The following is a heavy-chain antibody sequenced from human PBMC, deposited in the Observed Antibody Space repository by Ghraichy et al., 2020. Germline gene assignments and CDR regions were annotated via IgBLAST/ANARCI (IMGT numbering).Heavy chain of an antibody. CDR1: GFTFSYYW. V-gene: IGHV3-74*01. D-gene: IGHD3-3*01. CDR2: VNSDGTNT. CDR3: ARGDYWRTIDY. Sequence: GEYLNISCTASGFTFSYYWMHWVRQAPEKGLVWVSRVNSDGTNTIYADSVKGRFTISRDNAKNTLYLQMNSLRVEDTAVYYCARGDYWRTIDYWGQGVLVTVSS. J-gene: IGHJ4*02.